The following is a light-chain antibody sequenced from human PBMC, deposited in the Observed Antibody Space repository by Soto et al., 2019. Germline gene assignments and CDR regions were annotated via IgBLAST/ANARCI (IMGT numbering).Light chain of an antibody. CDR3: QQANTFPVT. Sequence: DIQMTQSPSSVSASVGDRVTITCRASQGINIWLAWYQQKPGKAPKLLISGASSLESGVPSRFSGSGSGTDFTLTINSLQPEDFATYYCQQANTFPVTFGQGTRLEIK. V-gene: IGKV1D-12*01. CDR2: GAS. J-gene: IGKJ5*01. CDR1: QGINIW.